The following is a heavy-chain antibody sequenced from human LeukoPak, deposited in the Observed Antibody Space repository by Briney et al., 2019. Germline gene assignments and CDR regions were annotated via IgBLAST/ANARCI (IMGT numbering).Heavy chain of an antibody. CDR3: ARQGSSWVYFDY. Sequence: GGSLRLSCAASGFSFRNYWMGWVRQAPGKGLEWVANTKPDGSAEYYADSVRGRFSTSRDNANNLLYLQMNSLRAEDTAVYYCARQGSSWVYFDYWGQGTLVTVSS. V-gene: IGHV3-7*01. CDR2: TKPDGSAE. J-gene: IGHJ4*02. D-gene: IGHD6-13*01. CDR1: GFSFRNYW.